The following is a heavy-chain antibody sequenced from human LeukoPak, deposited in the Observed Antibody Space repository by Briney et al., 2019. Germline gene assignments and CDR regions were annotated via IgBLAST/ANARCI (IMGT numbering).Heavy chain of an antibody. V-gene: IGHV4-39*02. CDR3: ARESYSGRTFDY. J-gene: IGHJ4*02. Sequence: PSETLSLTCTVSGGSISSSNYYWGWIRQPPGKGLEWIGSIHYSGSTYYNPSLKSRVTISVDTSKNQLSLKLSSVTAADTAVFYCARESYSGRTFDYWGQGTLVTVSS. CDR2: IHYSGST. D-gene: IGHD1-26*01. CDR1: GGSISSSNYY.